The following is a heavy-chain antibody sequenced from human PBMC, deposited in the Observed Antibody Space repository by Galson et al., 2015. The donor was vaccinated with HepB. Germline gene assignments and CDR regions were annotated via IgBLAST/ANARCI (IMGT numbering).Heavy chain of an antibody. V-gene: IGHV1-18*01. CDR1: GYTFSDYG. D-gene: IGHD3-10*01. J-gene: IGHJ4*02. Sequence: SVKVSCKASGYTFSDYGFSWVRQAPGQGLDWLGWISTYNGNTNYAQKFQGRVRMTTDTSTGTAYMDLWSLRTDDTAVYYCTRVRLLWFGTLSAPGDSDYWGQGTLVTVSS. CDR2: ISTYNGNT. CDR3: TRVRLLWFGTLSAPGDSDY.